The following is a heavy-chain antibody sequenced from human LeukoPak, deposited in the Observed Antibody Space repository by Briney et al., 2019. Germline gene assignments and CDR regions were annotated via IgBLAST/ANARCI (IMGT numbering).Heavy chain of an antibody. CDR1: GFTFSSYG. D-gene: IGHD5-24*01. V-gene: IGHV3-30*02. J-gene: IGHJ3*02. Sequence: GGSLRLSCAASGFTFSSYGMHWVRQAPGKGLEWVAFIRYDGSNKYYADSVKGRFTISRDNSKNTLYLQMNSLRAEDTAVYYCAKDIRDGYLGAFDIWAKGQWSPSLQ. CDR2: IRYDGSNK. CDR3: AKDIRDGYLGAFDI.